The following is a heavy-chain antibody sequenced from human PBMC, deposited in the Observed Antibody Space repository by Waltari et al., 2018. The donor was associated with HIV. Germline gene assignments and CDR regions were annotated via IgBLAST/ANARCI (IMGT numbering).Heavy chain of an antibody. CDR2: ISSGSVYI. Sequence: EVQLVESGGGLVKPGGSLRLSYSASPFTFSSYTQNWVRQAPGEGLEWVSSISSGSVYIYYADSVKGRFTISRDNAKNSLYLQMNSLRAEDTAVYYCARDEAEMATLTAFDIWGQGTMVTVSS. J-gene: IGHJ3*02. CDR3: ARDEAEMATLTAFDI. V-gene: IGHV3-21*01. D-gene: IGHD5-12*01. CDR1: PFTFSSYT.